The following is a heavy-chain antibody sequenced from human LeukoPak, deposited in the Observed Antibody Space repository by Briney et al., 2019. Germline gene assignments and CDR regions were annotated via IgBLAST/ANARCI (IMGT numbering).Heavy chain of an antibody. V-gene: IGHV4-34*01. D-gene: IGHD3-3*01. J-gene: IGHJ5*02. Sequence: SETLSLTCAVYGGSFSGYYWSWIRQPPGKGLEWIGEINHSGSTNYNPSLKSRVTISVDTSKNQFSLKLSSVTAADTAVYYCARVRGYYDFWSGYYMSQWPFDAWGQGTLVTVSS. CDR1: GGSFSGYY. CDR2: INHSGST. CDR3: ARVRGYYDFWSGYYMSQWPFDA.